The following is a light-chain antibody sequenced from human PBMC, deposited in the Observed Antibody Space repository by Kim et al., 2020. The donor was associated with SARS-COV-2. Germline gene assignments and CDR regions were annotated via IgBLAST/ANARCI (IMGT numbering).Light chain of an antibody. CDR2: GAS. V-gene: IGKV3-15*01. J-gene: IGKJ4*01. Sequence: SVYPGERATLAGRASQGVSSNLAWYQQKPGQTPRLLIYGASTRATGIPARFSSSGSGTEFTLTISSLQSEDCAVYYCQQYNNWLTFGGGTKVDIK. CDR1: QGVSSN. CDR3: QQYNNWLT.